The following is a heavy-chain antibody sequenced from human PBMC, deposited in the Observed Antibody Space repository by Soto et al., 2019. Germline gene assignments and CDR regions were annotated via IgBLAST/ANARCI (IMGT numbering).Heavy chain of an antibody. CDR2: INPNTGDI. D-gene: IGHD3-3*01. J-gene: IGHJ5*01. Sequence: AAVKGSRKASGYTFTRYFMPWGRQAPGQGLEWMGWINPNTGDINYSEKFLGRVTMTRDTTIRTAYMGLGSLRSDDTAVYYCAKIATIGDFDFWGQGTQVTVSS. CDR3: AKIATIGDFDF. V-gene: IGHV1-2*02. CDR1: GYTFTRYF.